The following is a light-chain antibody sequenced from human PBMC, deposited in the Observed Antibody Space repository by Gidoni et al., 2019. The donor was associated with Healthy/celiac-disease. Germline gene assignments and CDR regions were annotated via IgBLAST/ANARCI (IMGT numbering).Light chain of an antibody. Sequence: EIVLTPSPGTLSLSPGESATLSCSASQSVSSSYLAWYQQKPGQAPRLLIDGASSRATGIPDRFSGSGSGTDFTLTISRLEPEDFAVYYCQQYGSSPPFTFGPGTKVDIK. CDR3: QQYGSSPPFT. V-gene: IGKV3-20*01. J-gene: IGKJ3*01. CDR2: GAS. CDR1: QSVSSSY.